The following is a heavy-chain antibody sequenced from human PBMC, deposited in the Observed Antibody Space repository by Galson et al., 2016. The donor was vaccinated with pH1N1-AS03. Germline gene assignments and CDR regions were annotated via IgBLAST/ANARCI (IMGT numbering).Heavy chain of an antibody. J-gene: IGHJ6*02. CDR2: INTDSGVA. D-gene: IGHD2-2*01. Sequence: SVKASCKASGYIFTGFYVHWVRQAPGQGLEWMGWINTDSGVANYAQKFEAWVTMTRDTSVSTAYMELYGLKSDDTAVYYRARDPRGPCTSATCPTTYYFGMDVWGQGTTVIVSS. V-gene: IGHV1-2*04. CDR3: ARDPRGPCTSATCPTTYYFGMDV. CDR1: GYIFTGFY.